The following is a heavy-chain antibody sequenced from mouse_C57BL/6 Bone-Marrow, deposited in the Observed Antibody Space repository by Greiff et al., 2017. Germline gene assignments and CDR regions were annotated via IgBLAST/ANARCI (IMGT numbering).Heavy chain of an antibody. CDR3: TTRITPVAYWYFDV. D-gene: IGHD1-1*01. CDR2: IDPEDGDT. Sequence: VQLQQSGAELVRPGASVKLSCTASGFNIKDYYMHWVKQRPEQGLEWIGSIDPEDGDTEYAPKFQGKATMTADTSSNTAYLQLSSLTSEDTAVYYCTTRITPVAYWYFDVWGTGTTVTVSS. V-gene: IGHV14-1*01. CDR1: GFNIKDYY. J-gene: IGHJ1*03.